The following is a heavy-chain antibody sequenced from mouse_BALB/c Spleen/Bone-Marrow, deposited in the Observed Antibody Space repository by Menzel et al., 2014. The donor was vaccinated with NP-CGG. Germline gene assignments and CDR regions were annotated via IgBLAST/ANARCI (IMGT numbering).Heavy chain of an antibody. J-gene: IGHJ2*01. Sequence: EVHLVESGGGLVQPGGSRKLSCAASGFTFSSFGMHWVRQAPEKGLEWVAYISSGSSTIFYADTVKGRFTISRDNPKHTLFLQMTSLRSEDTAIYYCTRGGNWEDFDYWGQGTTLTVSS. D-gene: IGHD4-1*01. V-gene: IGHV5-17*02. CDR1: GFTFSSFG. CDR3: TRGGNWEDFDY. CDR2: ISSGSSTI.